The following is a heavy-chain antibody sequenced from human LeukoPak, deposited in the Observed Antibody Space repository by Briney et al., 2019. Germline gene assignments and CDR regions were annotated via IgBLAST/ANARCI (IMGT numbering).Heavy chain of an antibody. J-gene: IGHJ4*02. Sequence: ASVKVSCKASGYTFTTYAMHWVRQAPGQRLEWLGWINTGNGDTRYSQTFQDRVTITRDTSASTAYMELSSPRPEDTAVYYCARDMGSGSLHFWGQGTLVTVSS. CDR2: INTGNGDT. CDR3: ARDMGSGSLHF. V-gene: IGHV1-3*04. D-gene: IGHD1-26*01. CDR1: GYTFTTYA.